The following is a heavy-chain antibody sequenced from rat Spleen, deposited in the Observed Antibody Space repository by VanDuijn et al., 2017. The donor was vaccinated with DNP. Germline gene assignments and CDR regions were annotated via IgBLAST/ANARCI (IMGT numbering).Heavy chain of an antibody. Sequence: EVQLVESGGGLVQPGRSMKLSCAASGFTFSNYDMAWVRQAPTKGLEWVASISPSGGSTYYRDSVKGRFTVSRDNAKSSLYLQMDSLRSEDTATYYCARARGAYYGLWGQGVMVTVSS. D-gene: IGHD1-6*01. CDR2: ISPSGGST. CDR3: ARARGAYYGL. J-gene: IGHJ2*01. CDR1: GFTFSNYD. V-gene: IGHV5-25*01.